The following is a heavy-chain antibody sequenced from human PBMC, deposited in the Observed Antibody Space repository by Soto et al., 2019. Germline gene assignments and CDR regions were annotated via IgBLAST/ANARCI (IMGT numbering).Heavy chain of an antibody. V-gene: IGHV3-15*01. CDR2: IKSMTDGETT. J-gene: IGHJ4*02. CDR1: GFTFSNAW. D-gene: IGHD7-27*01. CDR3: TLGDH. Sequence: EVQLVESGGGLVKVGGSLQLSCAGSGFTFSNAWLTWVRQAPGKGLEWVGRIKSMTDGETTDYAATVKGRFTISRDDSQNIFVRQMNSLQFEDAAVYYGTLGDHWGQGTLVTVS.